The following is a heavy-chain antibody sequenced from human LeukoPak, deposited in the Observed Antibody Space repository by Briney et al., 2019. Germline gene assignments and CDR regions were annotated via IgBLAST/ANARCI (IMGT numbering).Heavy chain of an antibody. CDR2: MFYSGST. CDR3: ASTKGVYWFDP. CDR1: GGSISSYY. D-gene: IGHD3-16*01. Sequence: SETLSLTCTVSGGSISSYYWSWIRQPPGKGLEWIGYMFYSGSTNYNPSLKSRVTISVDTSKYQFSLKLSSVTAADTAVYYCASTKGVYWFDPWGQGTLVTVSS. J-gene: IGHJ5*02. V-gene: IGHV4-59*08.